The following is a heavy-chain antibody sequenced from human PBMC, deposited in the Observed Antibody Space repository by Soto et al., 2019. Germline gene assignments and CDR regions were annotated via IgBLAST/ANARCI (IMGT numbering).Heavy chain of an antibody. CDR2: ISGSDGIT. V-gene: IGHV3-23*04. CDR3: VKDKGYCSGGSCYSGRLNAFDI. CDR1: GFTFNIYA. D-gene: IGHD2-15*01. Sequence: EVRLVESGGGLVQPGGSLRLSCAASGFTFNIYAMIWVRQAPGKGLEWVSAISGSDGITYYADSVKGRFTISRDNSKNGLYLQMNSLRAEDTAVYYCVKDKGYCSGGSCYSGRLNAFDIWGQGTMVTVSS. J-gene: IGHJ3*02.